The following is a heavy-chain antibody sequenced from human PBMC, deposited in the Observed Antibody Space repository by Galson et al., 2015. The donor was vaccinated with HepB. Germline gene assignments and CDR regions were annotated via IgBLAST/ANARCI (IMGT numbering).Heavy chain of an antibody. V-gene: IGHV1-8*01. Sequence: SVKVSCKASGYTFTSYDINWVRQAPGQGLEWMGWMNPNSGNTGYAQKFQGRVTITRDTSASTDYMELSSLRSEDTAVYYCARSALYTYVYDSSKNRACDIWGQGTMVTASS. CDR3: ARSALYTYVYDSSKNRACDI. CDR2: MNPNSGNT. J-gene: IGHJ3*02. D-gene: IGHD3-22*01. CDR1: GYTFTSYD.